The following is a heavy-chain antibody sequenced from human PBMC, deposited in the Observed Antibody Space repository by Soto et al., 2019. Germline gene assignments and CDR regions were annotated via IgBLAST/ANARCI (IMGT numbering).Heavy chain of an antibody. J-gene: IGHJ1*01. CDR1: GGSISSGGYY. Sequence: QVQLQESGPGLVKPSQTLSLTCTVSGGSISSGGYYCSWIRQHPGKGLEWIGYIYYSGSTYYNPSLKSRVTISVDTSKNQFSLKLSSVTAADTAVYYCARGGGYGDWANEYFQHWGQGTLVTVSS. CDR2: IYYSGST. D-gene: IGHD4-17*01. CDR3: ARGGGYGDWANEYFQH. V-gene: IGHV4-31*03.